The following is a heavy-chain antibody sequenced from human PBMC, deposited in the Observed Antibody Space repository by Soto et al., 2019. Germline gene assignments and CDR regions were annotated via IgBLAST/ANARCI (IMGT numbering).Heavy chain of an antibody. Sequence: PGGSLRLSCAAPGFTFSSYAMSWVRQAPGKGLEWVSAISGSSSTIYYADSVKGRFTISRDNAKNSLYLQMNSLRDEDTAVYYCARDQSSSGLGFYFDYWGQGTLVTVSS. V-gene: IGHV3-48*02. CDR1: GFTFSSYA. CDR2: ISGSSSTI. J-gene: IGHJ4*02. CDR3: ARDQSSSGLGFYFDY. D-gene: IGHD6-19*01.